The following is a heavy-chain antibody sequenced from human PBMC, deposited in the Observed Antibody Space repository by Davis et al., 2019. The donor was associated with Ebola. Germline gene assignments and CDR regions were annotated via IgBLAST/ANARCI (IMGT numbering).Heavy chain of an antibody. CDR1: GGSISSGGYS. Sequence: MPSETLSLTCAVSGGSISSGGYSWSWIRQPPGKGLEWIGYIYHSGSTYYNPSLKSRVTISVDRSKNQFSLKLSSVTAADTAVYYCARRIQLWLRGYYFDYWGQGTLVTVSS. J-gene: IGHJ4*02. CDR3: ARRIQLWLRGYYFDY. CDR2: IYHSGST. D-gene: IGHD5-18*01. V-gene: IGHV4-30-2*01.